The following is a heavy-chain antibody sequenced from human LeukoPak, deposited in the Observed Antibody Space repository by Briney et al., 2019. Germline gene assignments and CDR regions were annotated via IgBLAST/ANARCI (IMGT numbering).Heavy chain of an antibody. CDR1: GYTFTGYY. Sequence: ASVRVSCKATGYTFTGYYMHWVRQAPGQGLEWMGWINPNSGGSNYAQKFQGRVTMTRDTSISTAYMELSRLRSDDTAVYYCARARWMNNDYWGQGTLVTVSS. V-gene: IGHV1-2*02. CDR2: INPNSGGS. CDR3: ARARWMNNDY. D-gene: IGHD1-1*01. J-gene: IGHJ4*02.